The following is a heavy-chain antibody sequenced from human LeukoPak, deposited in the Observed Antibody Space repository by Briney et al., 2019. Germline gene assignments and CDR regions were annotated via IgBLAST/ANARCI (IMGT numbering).Heavy chain of an antibody. D-gene: IGHD1-7*01. Sequence: GGSLRLSCVVSGFSVNDYYMSWIRQAPGKGLEWISDIGGSESIVSYGGSVRGRFTVSRDFAMNSLFLQLNSLSADDTAVFYCARERVAGTFDSWGQGTLVTVSP. CDR2: IGGSESIV. CDR3: ARERVAGTFDS. V-gene: IGHV3-11*01. J-gene: IGHJ4*02. CDR1: GFSVNDYY.